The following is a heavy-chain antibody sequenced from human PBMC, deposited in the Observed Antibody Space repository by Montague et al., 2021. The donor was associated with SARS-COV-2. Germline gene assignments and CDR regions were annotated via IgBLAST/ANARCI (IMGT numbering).Heavy chain of an antibody. D-gene: IGHD4-17*01. J-gene: IGHJ6*02. CDR3: ARGRTVTTFYYYYGMDV. CDR1: GGSFSGYY. CDR2: INHSGST. Sequence: SETLSLTCAASGGSFSGYYWSWIRQPPGKGLEWIGEINHSGSTXXXPSXXXRVTISVGTSKNQFSLTLSSVTAADTAAYYCARGRTVTTFYYYYGMDVWGQGTTVTVSS. V-gene: IGHV4-34*01.